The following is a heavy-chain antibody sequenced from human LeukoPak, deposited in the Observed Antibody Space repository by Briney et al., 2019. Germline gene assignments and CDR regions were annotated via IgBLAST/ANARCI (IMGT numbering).Heavy chain of an antibody. D-gene: IGHD5-18*01. CDR1: GFTFSSYA. V-gene: IGHV3-23*01. J-gene: IGHJ4*02. Sequence: GGSLRLSCAASGFTFSSYAMSWVRQAPGKGLEWVSAISGSGGSTYYADSVKGRFTISRDNSKNTLYLQMNSLRAEDTAVYYCARASSDDTAMATPFAYWGQGTLVTVSS. CDR3: ARASSDDTAMATPFAY. CDR2: ISGSGGST.